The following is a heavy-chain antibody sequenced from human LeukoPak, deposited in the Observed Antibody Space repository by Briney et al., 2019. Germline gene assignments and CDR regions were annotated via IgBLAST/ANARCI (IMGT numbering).Heavy chain of an antibody. CDR1: GSTFTRYG. CDR3: AREDRELMVYAILGSISGTHSYNCFDP. D-gene: IGHD2-8*01. J-gene: IGHJ5*02. V-gene: IGHV1-18*01. CDR2: ISAYNGNT. Sequence: ASVKVSCKASGSTFTRYGISWVREAPGQGLEWMGWISAYNGNTNYAQKLQGRVTMTTDTSTSTAYMELRSLRSDDTAVYYCAREDRELMVYAILGSISGTHSYNCFDPWGQGTLVTVSS.